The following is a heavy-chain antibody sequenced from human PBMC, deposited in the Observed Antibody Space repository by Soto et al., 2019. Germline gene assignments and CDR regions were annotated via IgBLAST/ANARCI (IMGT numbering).Heavy chain of an antibody. CDR1: AFTLNNYA. CDR2: ITTGGDTT. J-gene: IGHJ6*04. Sequence: PGGSLRLSCAASAFTLNNYAMTWVRLAPGKGLEWVSVITTGGDTTYYADSVKGRFTISRDSSKNTLYLQMNSLGAEDTAIYYCGKGATYYDFWSGGRCYGVPLDVWGKGTTVTVSS. V-gene: IGHV3-23*01. D-gene: IGHD3-3*01. CDR3: GKGATYYDFWSGGRCYGVPLDV.